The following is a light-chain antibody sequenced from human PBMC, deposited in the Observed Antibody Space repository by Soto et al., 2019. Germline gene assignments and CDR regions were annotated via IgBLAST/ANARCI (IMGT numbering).Light chain of an antibody. Sequence: QSVLTQPPSVSAAPGQKVTISCSGGDSNIESNYVSWYQQCPGSAPKLLIYDNNKRPSGIPDRFSGSKSGTSATLGITGLQPGDEADYYCGTWDSSLSAAQGVFGGGTKVTVL. CDR2: DNN. CDR3: GTWDSSLSAAQGV. J-gene: IGLJ2*01. V-gene: IGLV1-51*01. CDR1: DSNIESNY.